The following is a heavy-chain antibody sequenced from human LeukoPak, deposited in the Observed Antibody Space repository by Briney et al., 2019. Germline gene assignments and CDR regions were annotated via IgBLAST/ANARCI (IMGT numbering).Heavy chain of an antibody. J-gene: IGHJ4*02. D-gene: IGHD3-16*01. V-gene: IGHV1-18*01. CDR3: AGMSHGGSFDY. CDR2: ISAYNGNT. Sequence: ASVKVSCKAFGYTFTSYGISWVRQAPGQGLEWMGWISAYNGNTNYAQKLQGRVTMTTDTSTSTAYMELRSLRSDDTAVYYCAGMSHGGSFDYWGQGTLVTVSS. CDR1: GYTFTSYG.